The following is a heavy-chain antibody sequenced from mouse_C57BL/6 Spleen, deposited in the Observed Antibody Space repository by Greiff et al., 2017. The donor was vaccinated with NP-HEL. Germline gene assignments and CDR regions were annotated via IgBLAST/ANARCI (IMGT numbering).Heavy chain of an antibody. V-gene: IGHV5-6*01. CDR1: GFTFSSYG. CDR3: ARGGDSSGFAWFAY. Sequence: EVHLVESGGDLVKPGGSLKLSCAASGFTFSSYGMSWVRQTPDKRLEWVATISSGGSYTYYPDSVKGRFTISRDNAKNTLYLQMSSLKSEDTAMYYCARGGDSSGFAWFAYWGQGTLVTVSA. J-gene: IGHJ3*01. CDR2: ISSGGSYT. D-gene: IGHD3-2*02.